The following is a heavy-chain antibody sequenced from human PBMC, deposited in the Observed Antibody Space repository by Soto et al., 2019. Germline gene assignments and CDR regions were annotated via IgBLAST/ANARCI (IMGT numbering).Heavy chain of an antibody. CDR2: IYYSGTT. J-gene: IGHJ4*02. Sequence: PSETLSLTCTVSDDSISSSGYYWSWIRQHPGKGLEWIGYIYYSGTTYYNPSLKGRVTISVDTSKNKFSLKLSSVTAADSAVYYCARVGYYYDSSSFDYWGQRTMVTVSS. V-gene: IGHV4-31*03. CDR1: DDSISSSGYY. CDR3: ARVGYYYDSSSFDY. D-gene: IGHD3-22*01.